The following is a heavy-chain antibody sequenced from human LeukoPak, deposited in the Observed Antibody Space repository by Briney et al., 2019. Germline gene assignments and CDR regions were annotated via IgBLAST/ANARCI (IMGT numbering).Heavy chain of an antibody. D-gene: IGHD5-18*01. CDR2: INPNSGGT. J-gene: IGHJ5*02. Sequence: ASVKVSCKASGYTFTGYYMHWVRQAPGQGLEWIGWINPNSGGTNYAQKFQGRVTMTRDTSISTAYMELSRLRSDDTAVYYCARDIVMVTYWFDPWGQGTLVTVSS. CDR1: GYTFTGYY. V-gene: IGHV1-2*02. CDR3: ARDIVMVTYWFDP.